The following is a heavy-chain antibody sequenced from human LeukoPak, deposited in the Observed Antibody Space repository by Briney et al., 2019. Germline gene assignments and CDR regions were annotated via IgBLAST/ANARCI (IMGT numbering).Heavy chain of an antibody. D-gene: IGHD3-9*01. CDR3: ARAGNVLRYFDWLPDAFDI. J-gene: IGHJ3*02. CDR2: IKQDGSEK. Sequence: GGSLRLSCAASGFTFSSYWMSWVRQAPGKGLEWVANIKQDGSEKYYVDSVKGRFTTSRDNAKNSLYLQMNSLGAEDTAVYYCARAGNVLRYFDWLPDAFDIWGQGTMVTVSS. CDR1: GFTFSSYW. V-gene: IGHV3-7*03.